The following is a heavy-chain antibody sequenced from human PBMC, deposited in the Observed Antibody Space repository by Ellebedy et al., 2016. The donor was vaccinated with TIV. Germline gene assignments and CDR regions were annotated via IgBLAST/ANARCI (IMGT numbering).Heavy chain of an antibody. CDR3: ASRFH. D-gene: IGHD3-16*01. V-gene: IGHV4-39*01. Sequence: MPSETLSLTCTVSGGSISGSSYYWGWIRQPPGKGLEWIGSLYYSGSTYYNPSLKSRVTISVDTSKNQFSLTLTSVTAADTAVFFCASRFHWGQGTLVTVSS. CDR1: GGSISGSSYY. J-gene: IGHJ4*02. CDR2: LYYSGST.